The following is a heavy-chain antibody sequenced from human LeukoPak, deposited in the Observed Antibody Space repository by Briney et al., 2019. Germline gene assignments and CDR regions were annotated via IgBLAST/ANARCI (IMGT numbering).Heavy chain of an antibody. V-gene: IGHV4-34*01. Sequence: SETLSLTCAVYGGSFSGHYWSWIRQPPGKGLEWIGEINHSGSTNYNPSLKSRVTISVDTSKNQFSLKLSSVTAADTAVYYCARVLGSSSWYFRGSYYYYYMDVWGKGTTVTVSS. D-gene: IGHD6-13*01. CDR1: GGSFSGHY. CDR3: ARVLGSSSWYFRGSYYYYYMDV. J-gene: IGHJ6*03. CDR2: INHSGST.